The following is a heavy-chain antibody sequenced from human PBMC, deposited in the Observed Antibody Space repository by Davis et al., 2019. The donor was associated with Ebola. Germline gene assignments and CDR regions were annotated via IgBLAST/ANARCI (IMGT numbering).Heavy chain of an antibody. D-gene: IGHD2-15*01. CDR1: GGTFSSYA. Sequence: AASVKVSCKASGGTFSSYAISWVRQAPGQGLEWMGGIIPIFGTANYAQKFQGRVTITADKSTSTAYMELSSLRAEDTALYYCAKACSPLTGFCFDYWGQGTLVTVSS. V-gene: IGHV1-69*06. CDR2: IIPIFGTA. CDR3: AKACSPLTGFCFDY. J-gene: IGHJ4*02.